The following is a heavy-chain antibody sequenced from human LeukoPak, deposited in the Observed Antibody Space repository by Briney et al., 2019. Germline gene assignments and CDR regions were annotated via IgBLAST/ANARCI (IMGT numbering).Heavy chain of an antibody. V-gene: IGHV3-23*01. CDR3: ATGAGFTIFGVVIIPTYFDY. D-gene: IGHD3-3*01. CDR1: GFAFSSYA. Sequence: GGSLRLSCAASGFAFSSYAMSWVRQAPGKGLEWVSAISGSGGSTYYADSVKGRFTISRDNSKNTLYLQMNSLRAEDTAVYYCATGAGFTIFGVVIIPTYFDYWGQGTLVTVSS. J-gene: IGHJ4*02. CDR2: ISGSGGST.